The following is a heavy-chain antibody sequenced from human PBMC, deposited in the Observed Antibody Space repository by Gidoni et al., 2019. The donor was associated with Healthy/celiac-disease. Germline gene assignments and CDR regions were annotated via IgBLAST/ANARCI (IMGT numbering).Heavy chain of an antibody. CDR3: ARHRPHRFCSGGSCYSPTNWYFDL. CDR1: GGSFSCYY. J-gene: IGHJ2*01. D-gene: IGHD2-15*01. V-gene: IGHV4-34*01. CDR2: INHSGST. Sequence: QVQLQQWGAGLLKPSETLSLTCAVYGGSFSCYYWSWLRQPPWKGLEGIGEINHSGSTDYNTSLKSRVNISGDTSKKKLSLKLSSVTAEDTAVYYCARHRPHRFCSGGSCYSPTNWYFDLWGRGTLVTVSS.